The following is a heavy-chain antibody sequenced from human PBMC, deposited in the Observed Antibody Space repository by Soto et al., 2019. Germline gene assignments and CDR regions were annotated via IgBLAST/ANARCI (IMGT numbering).Heavy chain of an antibody. J-gene: IGHJ6*02. Sequence: GGSLSLSCAASGFTFDDYTMHWVRQAPGKGLEWVSLISWDGGSTYYADSVKGRFTISRDNSKNSLYLQMNSLRTEDTALYYCAKDSGDYYYYYGMDVWGQGTTVTVSS. V-gene: IGHV3-43*01. CDR1: GFTFDDYT. CDR2: ISWDGGST. CDR3: AKDSGDYYYYYGMDV.